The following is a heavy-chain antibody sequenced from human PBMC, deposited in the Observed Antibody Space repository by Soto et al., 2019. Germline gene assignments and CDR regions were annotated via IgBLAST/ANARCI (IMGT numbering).Heavy chain of an antibody. CDR1: GFTFSDYG. CDR3: AKEMYPRTVLDSSSPWGDY. V-gene: IGHV3-30*18. J-gene: IGHJ4*02. Sequence: QVQLVESGGGVAQPGRSLRLSCAVSGFTFSDYGMHWVRQAPGKGLEWVAVVSYDGSYKYYANSVQGRFTVSRDLSGNTLFLEMNSLRLEDTAVYCCAKEMYPRTVLDSSSPWGDYWGQGTLVAVSS. CDR2: VSYDGSYK. D-gene: IGHD6-6*01.